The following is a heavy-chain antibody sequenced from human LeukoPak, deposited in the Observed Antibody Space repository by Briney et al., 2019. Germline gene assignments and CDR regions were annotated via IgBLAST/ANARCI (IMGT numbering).Heavy chain of an antibody. V-gene: IGHV4-39*01. CDR1: GGSISSSSYY. Sequence: SETLSLTCTVSGGSISSSSYYWGWIRQPPGKELQWIASVYYSGRPNYSPSLKSRVTISVDTSEKQFSLQLNSVTAADTAVYYCARQGSAYYFDFWGQGLLVTVSS. CDR3: ARQGSAYYFDF. D-gene: IGHD2-15*01. CDR2: VYYSGRP. J-gene: IGHJ4*02.